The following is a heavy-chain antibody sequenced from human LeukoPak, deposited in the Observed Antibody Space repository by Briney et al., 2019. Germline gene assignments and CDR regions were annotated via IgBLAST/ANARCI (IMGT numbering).Heavy chain of an antibody. V-gene: IGHV3-43*02. CDR1: GFTFDDYA. CDR3: VKDVFPEVGIDY. J-gene: IGHJ4*02. Sequence: GGSLRLSCAASGFTFDDYAMHWVRQAPGKGLEWVSLISGYGDTTYYGDSVKGRFTVSRDNTRNSLYLQMNSLRTEDTALYYCVKDVFPEVGIDYWGQGTLVTVSS. CDR2: ISGYGDTT. D-gene: IGHD1-26*01.